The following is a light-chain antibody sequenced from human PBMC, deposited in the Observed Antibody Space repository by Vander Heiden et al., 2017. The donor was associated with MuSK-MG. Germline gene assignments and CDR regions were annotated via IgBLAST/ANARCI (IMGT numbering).Light chain of an antibody. CDR1: QDIRNY. CDR2: TAS. Sequence: DIQLTQSPSFLSASVGDTVTITCRAGQDIRNYLAWYQQKPGKAPELLIYTASTLHSGVSSRFSGSGSGTEFSLTISRLQPEDVATYYCQQLNNYPRTFGQGIKVEIK. V-gene: IGKV1-9*01. J-gene: IGKJ1*01. CDR3: QQLNNYPRT.